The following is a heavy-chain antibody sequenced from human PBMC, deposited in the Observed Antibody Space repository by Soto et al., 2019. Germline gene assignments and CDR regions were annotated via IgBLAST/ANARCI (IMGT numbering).Heavy chain of an antibody. CDR1: GFTFSDYY. CDR3: ASAGYEGAFDI. J-gene: IGHJ3*02. D-gene: IGHD2-2*01. CDR2: ISSSGITI. Sequence: GGSLRLSGAASGFTFSDYYISWIRQAPGKGLEWVSYISSSGITIYYADSVKGRFTISRDNAKNSLYLQMSSLRAEDTAVCYCASAGYEGAFDIWGQGTMVTVSS. V-gene: IGHV3-11*01.